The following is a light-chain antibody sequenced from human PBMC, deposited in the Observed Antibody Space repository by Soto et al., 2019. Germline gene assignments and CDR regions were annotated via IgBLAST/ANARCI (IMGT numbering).Light chain of an antibody. CDR3: QQYNNWPLT. CDR1: QSVSSY. CDR2: GAS. J-gene: IGKJ4*01. V-gene: IGKV3-15*01. Sequence: ELVMTQSPATLSVSPGERVSLSCRASQSVSSYLAWYQQKPGQTPRLLIYGASTRATGVPARFSGSGSETDFTLTISSLLSEDLAVYYCQQYNNWPLTFAGGTKVEIK.